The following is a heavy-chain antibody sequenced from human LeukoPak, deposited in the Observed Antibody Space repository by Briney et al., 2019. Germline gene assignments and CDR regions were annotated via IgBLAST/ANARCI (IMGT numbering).Heavy chain of an antibody. CDR3: ARAVSGRFDY. CDR2: INHSGST. V-gene: IGHV4-34*01. J-gene: IGHJ4*02. D-gene: IGHD6-19*01. Sequence: PSETLSLTCAVYGGSFSGYYWSWIRQPPGKGLEWIGEINHSGSTNYNPSLNSRVTISVDTSKNQFSLRLSSVTAADTAIYYCARAVSGRFDYWGQGTLVTVSS. CDR1: GGSFSGYY.